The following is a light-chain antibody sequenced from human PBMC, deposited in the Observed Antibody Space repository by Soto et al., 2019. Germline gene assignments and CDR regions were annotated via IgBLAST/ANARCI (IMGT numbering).Light chain of an antibody. J-gene: IGLJ1*01. V-gene: IGLV1-40*01. CDR3: QSYGISLSV. CDR2: GNS. Sequence: QSVLTQPPSVSGAPGQTVTISCTGSSSNIGAGYDVHWYQQLPGTAPKLLIYGNSNRPSGVPDRFSGSKSGTTASQAITGLQAEDEDYYYCQSYGISLSVFGTGTKLTVL. CDR1: SSNIGAGYD.